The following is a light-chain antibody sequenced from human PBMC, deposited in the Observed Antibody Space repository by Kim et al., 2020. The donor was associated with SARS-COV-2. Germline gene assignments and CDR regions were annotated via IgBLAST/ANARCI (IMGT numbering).Light chain of an antibody. CDR2: KAS. CDR1: QSISSW. J-gene: IGKJ2*01. V-gene: IGKV1-5*03. CDR3: QQYNIYQYP. Sequence: DIQMTQSPSTLSASVGDRVTITCRASQSISSWLAWYQQKPGKAPKLLIYKASSLESGVPSRFSGSGSGTEFTLTISSLQPDDFATYYCQQYNIYQYPFGQGTKLEI.